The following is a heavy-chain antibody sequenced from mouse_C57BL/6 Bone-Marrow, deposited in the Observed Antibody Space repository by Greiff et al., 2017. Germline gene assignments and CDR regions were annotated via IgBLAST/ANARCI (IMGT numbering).Heavy chain of an antibody. V-gene: IGHV14-4*01. CDR1: GFNIKDDY. Sequence: EVQLQQSGAELVRPGASVKLSCTASGFNIKDDYMHWVKQRPEQGLEWIGWIDPENGDTEYASKFQGKGTITADTSSNTAYLQLSSLTSEDTAVYYCTHYYGSSYFDYWGQGTTLTVSS. CDR2: IDPENGDT. CDR3: THYYGSSYFDY. D-gene: IGHD1-1*01. J-gene: IGHJ2*01.